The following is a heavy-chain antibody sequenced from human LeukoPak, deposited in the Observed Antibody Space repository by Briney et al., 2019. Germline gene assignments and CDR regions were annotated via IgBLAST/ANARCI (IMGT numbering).Heavy chain of an antibody. CDR3: TRVGRDGYNWVDWRWFDP. Sequence: QPGGSLRLSCAASGFIVSSTCMSWVRQAPGKGLEWVSTLYRGGDTYYADSVKGRFTISRDNSKNSLYLQMNSLRAEDTAVYYCTRVGRDGYNWVDWRWFDPWGQGTLVTVSA. V-gene: IGHV3-53*01. J-gene: IGHJ5*02. D-gene: IGHD5-24*01. CDR2: LYRGGDT. CDR1: GFIVSSTC.